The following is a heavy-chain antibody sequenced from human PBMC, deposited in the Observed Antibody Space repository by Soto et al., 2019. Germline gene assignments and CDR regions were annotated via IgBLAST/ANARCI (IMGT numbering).Heavy chain of an antibody. J-gene: IGHJ5*01. V-gene: IGHV4-59*08. CDR2: IYYSGST. D-gene: IGHD2-15*01. CDR1: GCSISSYY. Sequence: SETLSLTCTVSGCSISSYYWSWIRQPPGKGLEWIGYIYYSGSTNYNPSLKSRVTISVDTSKNEFSLKMDSVTVADTAVYYCARRSHLTWPASWGHGTQVTVSS. CDR3: ARRSHLTWPAS.